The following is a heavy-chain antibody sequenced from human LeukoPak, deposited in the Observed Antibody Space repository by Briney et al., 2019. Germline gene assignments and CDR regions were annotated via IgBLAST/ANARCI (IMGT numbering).Heavy chain of an antibody. J-gene: IGHJ4*02. Sequence: QSGGSLRLSCAASGFVLSDYGMHWVRQAPGKGLEWVAFVRNDGSNECYVGSVKGRFTISRDKSKNTLYLQMNSLRAEDTAVYSCAKESDSGYHSEGPKNWGLGTLVTVSS. CDR2: VRNDGSNE. D-gene: IGHD5-12*01. CDR3: AKESDSGYHSEGPKN. CDR1: GFVLSDYG. V-gene: IGHV3-30*02.